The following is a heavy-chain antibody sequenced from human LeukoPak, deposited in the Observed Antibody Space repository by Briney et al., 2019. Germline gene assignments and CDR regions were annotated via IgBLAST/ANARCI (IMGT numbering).Heavy chain of an antibody. D-gene: IGHD3-3*01. CDR2: ISYDGSNK. CDR3: AKWGYYDFWSGYYTGASFDY. V-gene: IGHV3-30*18. CDR1: GFTFSSYS. J-gene: IGHJ4*02. Sequence: GGSLSLSCAASGFTFSSYSMTWVRQAPGKGPEWVAVISYDGSNKYYADSVKGRFPISRDNSKNTLYLQMNSLRAEDTAVYYCAKWGYYDFWSGYYTGASFDYWGQGTLVTVSS.